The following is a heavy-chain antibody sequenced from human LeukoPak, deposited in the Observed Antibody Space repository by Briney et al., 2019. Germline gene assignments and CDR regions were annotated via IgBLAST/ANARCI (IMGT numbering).Heavy chain of an antibody. CDR2: INHSGST. J-gene: IGHJ4*02. D-gene: IGHD6-13*01. V-gene: IGHV4-34*01. Sequence: SETLSLTCAVYGGSFSGYYWSWIRQPPGKGLEWIGEINHSGSTNYNPSLKSRVTISVDTSKNQFSLKLSSVTAADTGVYYCARRGRIIAAAGSFDYWGQGTLVTVSS. CDR1: GGSFSGYY. CDR3: ARRGRIIAAAGSFDY.